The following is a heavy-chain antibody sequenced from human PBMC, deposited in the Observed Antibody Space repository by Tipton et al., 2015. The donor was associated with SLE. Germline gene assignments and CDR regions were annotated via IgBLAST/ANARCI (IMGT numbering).Heavy chain of an antibody. D-gene: IGHD1-26*01. CDR3: ARGDFMGGDFIDAFDV. CDR2: INQEGSQK. J-gene: IGHJ3*01. CDR1: GFAFSHYY. Sequence: SLRLSCEATGFAFSHYYMSWVRQTPGKGLEWVANINQEGSQKYYVDSVKGRFTISRDNAKNSLYLQMNSLGVDDTAVYYCARGDFMGGDFIDAFDVWGQGTMVTVSP. V-gene: IGHV3-7*01.